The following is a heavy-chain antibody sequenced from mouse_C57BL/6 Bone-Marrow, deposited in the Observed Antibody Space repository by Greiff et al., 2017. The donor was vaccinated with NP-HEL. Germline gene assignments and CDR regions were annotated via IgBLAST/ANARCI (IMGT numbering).Heavy chain of an antibody. V-gene: IGHV1-63*01. J-gene: IGHJ2*01. CDR3: ARECSGGYVYYFDY. CDR1: GYTFTNYW. D-gene: IGHD2-2*01. Sequence: QVQLQQSGAELVRPGTSVKMSCTASGYTFTNYWIGWVKQRPGHGLEWIGDIDPGGGYTNYNEKFKGKATLPADKSSSTAYMHFSSLTSEDSAVDYAARECSGGYVYYFDYWGQGTTLTVSS. CDR2: IDPGGGYT.